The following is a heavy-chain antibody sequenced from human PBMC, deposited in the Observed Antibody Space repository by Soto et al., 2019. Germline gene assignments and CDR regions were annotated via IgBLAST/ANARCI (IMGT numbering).Heavy chain of an antibody. CDR2: ISSTTNYI. V-gene: IGHV3-21*06. CDR1: GFTFTRYS. Sequence: WGSLRLSCAASGFTFTRYSINLFRHSPVKGLEWVSSISSTTNYIYYGDSMKGRFTISRDNAKNSLYLEMNSLRAEDTAVYYCARESEDLTSNFDYWGQGTLVTVSS. CDR3: ARESEDLTSNFDY. J-gene: IGHJ4*02.